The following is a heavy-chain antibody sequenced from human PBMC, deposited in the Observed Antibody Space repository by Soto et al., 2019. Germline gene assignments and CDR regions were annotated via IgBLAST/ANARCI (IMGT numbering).Heavy chain of an antibody. CDR2: IYYSGST. V-gene: IGHV4-30-4*01. Sequence: SETLSLTCTVSGGSISSGDYYWSWIRQPPGKGLEWIGYIYYSGSTYYNPSLKSRVTTSVDTSKNQFSLKLSSVTAADTAVYYCARAPYYYDSSGYYAALDAFDIWGQGTMVTVSS. CDR3: ARAPYYYDSSGYYAALDAFDI. J-gene: IGHJ3*02. CDR1: GGSISSGDYY. D-gene: IGHD3-22*01.